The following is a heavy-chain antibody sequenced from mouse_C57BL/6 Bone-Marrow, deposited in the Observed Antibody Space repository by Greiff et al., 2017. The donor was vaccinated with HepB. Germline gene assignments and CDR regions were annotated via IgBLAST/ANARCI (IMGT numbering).Heavy chain of an antibody. D-gene: IGHD1-1*01. CDR1: GIDFSRYW. CDR2: INPDSSTI. V-gene: IGHV4-1*01. J-gene: IGHJ1*03. CDR3: ARDYGSSYVLWYFDV. Sequence: EVKLLESGGGLVQPGGSLKLSCAASGIDFSRYWMSWVRRAPGKGLEWIGEINPDSSTINYAPSLKDKFIISRDNAKNTLYLQMSKVRSEDTALYYCARDYGSSYVLWYFDVWGTGTTVTVSS.